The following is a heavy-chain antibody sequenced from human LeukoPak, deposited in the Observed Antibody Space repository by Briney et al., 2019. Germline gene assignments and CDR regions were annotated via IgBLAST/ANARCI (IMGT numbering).Heavy chain of an antibody. CDR3: ARDHPSSGWDSPDAFDI. CDR1: GFTFSSYA. J-gene: IGHJ3*02. D-gene: IGHD3-9*01. CDR2: ISYDGSNK. V-gene: IGHV3-30-3*01. Sequence: PGGSLRLSCAASGFTFSSYAMHWVRQALGKGLEWVAVISYDGSNKYYADSVKGRFTISRDNSKNTLYLQMNSLRAEDTAVYYCARDHPSSGWDSPDAFDIWGQGTMVTVSS.